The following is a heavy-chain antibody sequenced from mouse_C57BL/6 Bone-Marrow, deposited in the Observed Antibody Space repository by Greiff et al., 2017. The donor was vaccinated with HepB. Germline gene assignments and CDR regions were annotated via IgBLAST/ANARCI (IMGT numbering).Heavy chain of an antibody. CDR2: IDSETGGT. Sequence: QVQLQQSGAELVSPGSSVTLSCKASGYTFIDYEMHWVKPPPVQGLEWIGAIDSETGGTAYKQKFKGKAILTADKSSSTAHMELRSLTSEDSAVYYCTRSVLIYAMDYWGQGTSITVSS. V-gene: IGHV1-15*01. CDR1: GYTFIDYE. CDR3: TRSVLIYAMDY. J-gene: IGHJ4*01.